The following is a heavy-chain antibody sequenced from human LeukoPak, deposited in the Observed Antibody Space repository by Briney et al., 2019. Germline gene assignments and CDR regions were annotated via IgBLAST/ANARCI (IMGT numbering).Heavy chain of an antibody. J-gene: IGHJ4*02. Sequence: GGSLRLSCAASGFTFSSYAMHWVRQAPGKGLEWVAVISYDGSNKYYADSVKGRFTISRDNSKNTLYLQMNSLRAEDTAVYYCARARQWPVLLDYWGQGTLVTVSS. V-gene: IGHV3-30-3*01. CDR2: ISYDGSNK. D-gene: IGHD6-19*01. CDR3: ARARQWPVLLDY. CDR1: GFTFSSYA.